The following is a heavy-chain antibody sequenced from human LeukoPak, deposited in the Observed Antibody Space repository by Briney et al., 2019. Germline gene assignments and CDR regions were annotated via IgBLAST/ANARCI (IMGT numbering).Heavy chain of an antibody. CDR1: GFTFSSYE. D-gene: IGHD6-19*01. V-gene: IGHV3-48*03. Sequence: PGGSLRLSCAASGFTFSSYEMNWVRQAPGKGLEWVSYISSSGSTIYYADSVKGRFTISRDSAKNSLYLQMNSLRAEDTAVYYCARQKPGSSGWYAPYYYYGMDVWGKGTTVTVSS. J-gene: IGHJ6*04. CDR3: ARQKPGSSGWYAPYYYYGMDV. CDR2: ISSSGSTI.